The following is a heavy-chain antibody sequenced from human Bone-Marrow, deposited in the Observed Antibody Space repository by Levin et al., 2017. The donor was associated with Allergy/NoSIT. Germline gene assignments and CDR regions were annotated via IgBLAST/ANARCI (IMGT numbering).Heavy chain of an antibody. V-gene: IGHV3-21*01. CDR1: GFTFSSYS. D-gene: IGHD2-2*01. Sequence: LSLTCAASGFTFSSYSMNWVRQAPGKGLEWVSSISSSSSYIYYADSVKGRFTISRDNAKNSLYLQMNSLRAEDTAVYYCARDRVMVVPAASYYYYMDVWGKGTTVTVSS. J-gene: IGHJ6*03. CDR2: ISSSSSYI. CDR3: ARDRVMVVPAASYYYYMDV.